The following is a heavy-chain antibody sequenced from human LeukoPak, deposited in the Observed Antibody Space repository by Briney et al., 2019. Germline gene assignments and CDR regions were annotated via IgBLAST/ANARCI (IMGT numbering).Heavy chain of an antibody. CDR3: AREGAVSGGYYDY. D-gene: IGHD3-22*01. Sequence: PGGSLRLSCAASGFTFSSYSMTWVRQAPGKGLEWVSSISGSSSFIYCADSVKGRFTISRDNAKNSLYLQMNGLRAEDTAVYYCAREGAVSGGYYDYWGQGTLVTVSS. CDR2: ISGSSSFI. V-gene: IGHV3-21*01. J-gene: IGHJ4*02. CDR1: GFTFSSYS.